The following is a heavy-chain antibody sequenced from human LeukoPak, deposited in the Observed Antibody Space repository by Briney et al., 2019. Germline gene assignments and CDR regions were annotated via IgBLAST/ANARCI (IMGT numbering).Heavy chain of an antibody. CDR3: ARGVDYYDSSGTIDY. Sequence: GRSLRLSCAASGFTFSSYAMHWVRQAPGKGLEWVAVISYDGSNKYYADSVKGRFTISRDNSKNTLYLQMNSLRAEDTAVYYCARGVDYYDSSGTIDYWGQGTLVTVSS. CDR1: GFTFSSYA. CDR2: ISYDGSNK. D-gene: IGHD3-22*01. V-gene: IGHV3-30-3*01. J-gene: IGHJ4*02.